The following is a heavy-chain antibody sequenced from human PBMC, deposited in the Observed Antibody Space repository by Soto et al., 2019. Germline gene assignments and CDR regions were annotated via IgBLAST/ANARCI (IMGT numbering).Heavy chain of an antibody. CDR1: GGSVSSGSYY. CDR3: ARVRSGWDNDC. J-gene: IGHJ4*02. CDR2: IYYSGST. V-gene: IGHV4-61*01. Sequence: PSETLSLTCTVSGGSVSSGSYYWSWIRQPPGKGLEWIGYIYYSGSTNYNPSLKSRVTISVDTSKNQFSLKLSSVTAADTAVYYCARVRSGWDNDCWGQGTLVTGLL. D-gene: IGHD6-19*01.